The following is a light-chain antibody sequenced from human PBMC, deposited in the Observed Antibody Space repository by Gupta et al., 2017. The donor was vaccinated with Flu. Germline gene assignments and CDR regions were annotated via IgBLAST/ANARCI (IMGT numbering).Light chain of an antibody. Sequence: QTVKITCQGDSHSNSYAIWCHQQPAHAPPLVIFSKNIRRSGIPARFSCATSGNTASSTTPTAPAEDEDDDDYYSRHTTDNNQWVFGGGTKLTVL. J-gene: IGLJ3*02. V-gene: IGLV3-19*01. CDR3: YSRHTTDNNQWV. CDR2: SKN. CDR1: SHSNSY.